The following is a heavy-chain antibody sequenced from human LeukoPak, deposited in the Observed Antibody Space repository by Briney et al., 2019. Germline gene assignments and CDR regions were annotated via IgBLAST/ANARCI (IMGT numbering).Heavy chain of an antibody. Sequence: PSETLSLTCTVSGVSISSSNSYWGWIRQPPGKGLEWIGSIYYSGNTYYNPSLKSRVTISVDTSKNQFSLKLSSVTAADTAVYYCARGGGSGVYYYYMDVWGKGTTVTVSS. CDR1: GVSISSSNSY. CDR3: ARGGGSGVYYYYMDV. D-gene: IGHD3-10*01. V-gene: IGHV4-39*07. CDR2: IYYSGNT. J-gene: IGHJ6*03.